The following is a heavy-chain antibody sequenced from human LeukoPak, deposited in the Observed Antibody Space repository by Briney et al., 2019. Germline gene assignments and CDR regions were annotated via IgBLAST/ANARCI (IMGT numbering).Heavy chain of an antibody. CDR1: GFTFSTHA. CDR3: ANQYPG. V-gene: IGHV3-23*01. J-gene: IGHJ4*02. D-gene: IGHD4-11*01. CDR2: ISGDGATT. Sequence: GGSLRLSCAASGFTFSTHAMSWVRQAPGKGLDWVSAISGDGATTYYADSLKGRFTISRDNSKNTLYLQMNSLRAEDTAVYYCANQYPGWGQGTLVTVSS.